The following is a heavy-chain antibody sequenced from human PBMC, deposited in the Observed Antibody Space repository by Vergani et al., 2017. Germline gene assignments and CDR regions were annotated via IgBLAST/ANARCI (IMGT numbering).Heavy chain of an antibody. V-gene: IGHV4-38-2*02. Sequence: QAQLQESGPGLVKPSETLSLTCSVSFDSIRNLYCNWIRQPPGKGLKWIGSIYHSGSTYYNPSLKSRVTISVDTSKNQFSLKLSSVTAADTAVYYCARMMTGGGGSWWLDYWGQGTLVTVSS. J-gene: IGHJ4*02. CDR2: IYHSGST. D-gene: IGHD2-15*01. CDR3: ARMMTGGGGSWWLDY. CDR1: FDSIRNLY.